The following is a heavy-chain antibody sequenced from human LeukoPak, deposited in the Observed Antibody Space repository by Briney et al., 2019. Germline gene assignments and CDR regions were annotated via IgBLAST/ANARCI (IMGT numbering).Heavy chain of an antibody. Sequence: SETLSLTCTVSGGSFSSSSHYWGWVRQPPGKGLEWIGSMYYSGSTYYNASLRSRVTISVDTSRDQFSLKLSSVTAADTAVHYCARHFDRDGYKSNAFDIWGQGTMVTVSS. V-gene: IGHV4-39*01. CDR2: MYYSGST. CDR1: GGSFSSSSHY. D-gene: IGHD5-24*01. J-gene: IGHJ3*02. CDR3: ARHFDRDGYKSNAFDI.